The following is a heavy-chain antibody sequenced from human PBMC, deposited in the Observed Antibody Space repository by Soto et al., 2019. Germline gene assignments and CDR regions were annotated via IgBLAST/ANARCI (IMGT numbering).Heavy chain of an antibody. CDR1: GGSMTSGGYS. Sequence: TLSVTLDVAGGSMTSGGYSRSWIRQPPGQGLEWIGYMYHSGNTYYNPSLKGRVTISLDHSRNQFSLRLNSVTAADTAVYFCASRKYDVVAGSVWFDPWGQGTMVTVSS. J-gene: IGHJ5*02. CDR2: MYHSGNT. CDR3: ASRKYDVVAGSVWFDP. V-gene: IGHV4-30-2*01. D-gene: IGHD2-21*01.